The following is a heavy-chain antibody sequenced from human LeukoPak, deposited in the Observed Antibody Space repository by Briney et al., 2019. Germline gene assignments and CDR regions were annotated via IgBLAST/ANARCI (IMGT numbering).Heavy chain of an antibody. Sequence: SGPALVKPTQTLILTCTFSGFSLTTRGMCVSWIRQPPGKALEWLARIDWDDDKFYNTSRKTRLTISKDTSKNQVVLTMTNIDPVDTATYYCARTGCYYDSSGYSYWGQGTLVTVSS. CDR3: ARTGCYYDSSGYSY. CDR1: GFSLTTRGMC. CDR2: IDWDDDK. D-gene: IGHD3-22*01. J-gene: IGHJ4*02. V-gene: IGHV2-70*17.